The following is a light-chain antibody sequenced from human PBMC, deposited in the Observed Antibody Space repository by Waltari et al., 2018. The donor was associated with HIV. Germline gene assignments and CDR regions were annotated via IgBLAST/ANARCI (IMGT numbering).Light chain of an antibody. J-gene: IGKJ1*01. V-gene: IGKV3-20*01. CDR1: QSVSSSH. CDR2: DAS. CDR3: QQYDNSRWT. Sequence: ETILTQSPGTLSLSPGERATLSCRASQSVSSSHLAWYQQKPGQAPRLLVYDASSRATGIPDRSSGSGSGTDFILTINGLEPEDFAVYYCQQYDNSRWTFGQGTKVEIK.